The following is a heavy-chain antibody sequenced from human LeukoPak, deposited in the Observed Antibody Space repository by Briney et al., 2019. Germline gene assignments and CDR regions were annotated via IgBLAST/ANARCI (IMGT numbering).Heavy chain of an antibody. CDR2: IYYSGST. CDR1: GGSISSYY. CDR3: ARGGQNLAQYYFDY. Sequence: PSETLSLTCTVSGGSISSYYWSWIRQPPGKGLEWIGYIYYSGSTNYNPSLKSRVTISVDTSKNQFSLNLSSVTAADTAVYYCARGGQNLAQYYFDYWGQGTLVTVSS. J-gene: IGHJ4*02. V-gene: IGHV4-59*01.